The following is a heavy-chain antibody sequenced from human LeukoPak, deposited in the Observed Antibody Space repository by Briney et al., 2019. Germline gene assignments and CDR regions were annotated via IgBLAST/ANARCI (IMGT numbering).Heavy chain of an antibody. CDR1: GFTFSSYS. Sequence: GGSLRLSCAASGFTFSSYSMNWVRQAPGKGLEWVSSISSSSSYIYYADSVKGRFTISRDNAKNSLYLQMNSLRAEDTAVYYCARDTLSSSWSERTYYYGMDVWGQGTTVTVSS. CDR2: ISSSSSYI. V-gene: IGHV3-21*01. J-gene: IGHJ6*02. D-gene: IGHD6-13*01. CDR3: ARDTLSSSWSERTYYYGMDV.